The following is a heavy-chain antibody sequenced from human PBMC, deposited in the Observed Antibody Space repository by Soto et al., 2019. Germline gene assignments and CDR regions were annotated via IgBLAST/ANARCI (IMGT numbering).Heavy chain of an antibody. Sequence: SETLSLTCAVYAGSFSGYYWSWIRQPPGKGLEWIGEINHSGSTNYNPSLKSRVTISVDTSKNQFSLKLSSVTAADTAVYYCAIAKSQRGYSGYDPFDYWGQGTLVTVSS. J-gene: IGHJ4*02. CDR1: AGSFSGYY. D-gene: IGHD5-12*01. CDR2: INHSGST. CDR3: AIAKSQRGYSGYDPFDY. V-gene: IGHV4-34*01.